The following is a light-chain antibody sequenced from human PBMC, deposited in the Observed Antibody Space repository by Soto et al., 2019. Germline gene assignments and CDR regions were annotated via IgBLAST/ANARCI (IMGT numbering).Light chain of an antibody. Sequence: QLVLTQPPSESGTPGQRVTISCSGSSSNIGSNSVTWFQQLPGTAPNLLISNNNQRPSGVPDRFSGSKSGTSASLAINGLQSEDEADYFCAAWDASLNAWVFGGGTQLTVL. CDR1: SSNIGSNS. CDR3: AAWDASLNAWV. CDR2: NNN. V-gene: IGLV1-44*01. J-gene: IGLJ3*02.